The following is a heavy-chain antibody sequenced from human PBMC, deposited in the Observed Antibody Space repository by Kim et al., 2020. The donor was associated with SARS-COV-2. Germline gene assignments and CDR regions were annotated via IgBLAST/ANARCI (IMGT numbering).Heavy chain of an antibody. V-gene: IGHV7-4-1*02. D-gene: IGHD3-22*01. J-gene: IGHJ3*02. Sequence: QRFTGRFIFSLDTSASTAYLQLSSLKAEDTAVYYCARDHGYYDSRGAFDIWGQGTMVTVSS. CDR3: ARDHGYYDSRGAFDI.